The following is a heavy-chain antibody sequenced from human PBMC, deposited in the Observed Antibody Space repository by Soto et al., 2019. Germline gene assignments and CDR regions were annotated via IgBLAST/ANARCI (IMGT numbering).Heavy chain of an antibody. V-gene: IGHV4-4*07. CDR3: ARDHKYYDFWSGYRYYYYGMDV. D-gene: IGHD3-3*01. CDR2: IYTSGST. Sequence: PSETLSLTCTVSGGSISSYYWSWIRQPAGKGLEWIGRIYTSGSTNYNPSLKSRVTMSVDTSKNQFSLKLSSVTAADTAVYYCARDHKYYDFWSGYRYYYYGMDVWGQGTLVTVSS. CDR1: GGSISSYY. J-gene: IGHJ6*02.